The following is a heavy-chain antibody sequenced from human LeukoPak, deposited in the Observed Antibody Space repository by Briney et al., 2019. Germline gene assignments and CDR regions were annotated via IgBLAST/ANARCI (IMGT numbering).Heavy chain of an antibody. CDR2: IYHSGNT. J-gene: IGHJ4*02. CDR3: ARAGYGDSDFDY. D-gene: IGHD4-17*01. Sequence: SETLSLTCTVSGYSISTSYCWGWIRQPPGKGLEWIGSIYHSGNTYYNPSLKSRVTISVGTSKNQFSLKLNSVTAADTAVYYCARAGYGDSDFDYWGQGTLVTVSS. V-gene: IGHV4-38-2*02. CDR1: GYSISTSYC.